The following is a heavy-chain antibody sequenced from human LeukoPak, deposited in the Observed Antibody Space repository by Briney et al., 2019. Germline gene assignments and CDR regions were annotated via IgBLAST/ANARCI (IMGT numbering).Heavy chain of an antibody. Sequence: GASVKVSCKASGGTFSSYAISWVRQAPGQGLEWMGGIIPILGIANYAQKFQGRVTITADKSTSTAYMELSSLRSEDTAVYYCAGLGELSSPLYWGQGTLVTVSS. CDR3: AGLGELSSPLY. V-gene: IGHV1-69*10. D-gene: IGHD3-16*02. J-gene: IGHJ4*02. CDR1: GGTFSSYA. CDR2: IIPILGIA.